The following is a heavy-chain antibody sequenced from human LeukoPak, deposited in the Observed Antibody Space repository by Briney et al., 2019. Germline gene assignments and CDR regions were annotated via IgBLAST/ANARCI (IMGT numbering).Heavy chain of an antibody. J-gene: IGHJ4*02. CDR3: AREVGDIVVVPAAMPTGFDY. Sequence: SETLSLTCAVYGGSFSGYYWSWIRQPPGKGLEWIGEINHSGSTNYNPSLKSRVTISVDTSKNQFSLKLSSVTAADTAVCYCAREVGDIVVVPAAMPTGFDYWGQGTLVTVSS. D-gene: IGHD2-2*01. CDR1: GGSFSGYY. CDR2: INHSGST. V-gene: IGHV4-34*01.